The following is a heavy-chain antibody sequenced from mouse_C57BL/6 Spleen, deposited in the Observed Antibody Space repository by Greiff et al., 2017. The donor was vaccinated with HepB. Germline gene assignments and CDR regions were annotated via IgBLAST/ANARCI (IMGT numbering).Heavy chain of an antibody. CDR3: ARDLRCGSSYGAMDY. Sequence: EVKLMESGGGLVKPGGSLKLSCAASGFTFSSYAMSWVRQTPEKRLEWVATISDGGSYTYYPDNVKGRFTISRDNAKNNLYLQMSHLKSEDTAMYYCARDLRCGSSYGAMDYWGQGTSVTVSS. V-gene: IGHV5-4*01. CDR1: GFTFSSYA. J-gene: IGHJ4*01. D-gene: IGHD1-1*01. CDR2: ISDGGSYT.